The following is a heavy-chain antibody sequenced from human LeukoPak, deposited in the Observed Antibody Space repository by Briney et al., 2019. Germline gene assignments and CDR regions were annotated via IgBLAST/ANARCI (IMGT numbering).Heavy chain of an antibody. J-gene: IGHJ4*02. CDR1: GFTFSSYW. D-gene: IGHD6-13*01. CDR2: IKQDGSEK. Sequence: PGGSLRLSCAASGFTFSSYWMGWVRQAPGKGLEWVANIKQDGSEKYYVASVKGRFTISRDNAKNSLYLQMNSLRAEDTAVYYCARCDSRGSWYVDSYFDYWGQGTLVTVSS. CDR3: ARCDSRGSWYVDSYFDY. V-gene: IGHV3-7*01.